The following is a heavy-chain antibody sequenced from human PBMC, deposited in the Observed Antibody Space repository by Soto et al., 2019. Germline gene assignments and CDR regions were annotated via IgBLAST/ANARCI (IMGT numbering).Heavy chain of an antibody. D-gene: IGHD2-15*01. V-gene: IGHV4-4*07. Sequence: QVQLPESGPGLVKPSETLSLTCTVSGGSISSYYWSWIRQPAGKGLEWIGRIYTSGSTNYNPSLKSRVTMSVDTSKNQFSLKVSSVTAADTAVYYCARDIVVVVAANYYYYGMDVWGQGTTVTVSS. J-gene: IGHJ6*02. CDR1: GGSISSYY. CDR2: IYTSGST. CDR3: ARDIVVVVAANYYYYGMDV.